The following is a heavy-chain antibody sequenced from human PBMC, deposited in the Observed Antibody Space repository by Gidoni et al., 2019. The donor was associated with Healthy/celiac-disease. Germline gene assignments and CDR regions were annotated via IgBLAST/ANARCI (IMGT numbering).Heavy chain of an antibody. D-gene: IGHD3-10*01. CDR2: ISYDGSNK. CDR1: GFTFSSYG. V-gene: IGHV3-30*18. CDR3: AKDCITMVRGVRGDYYYGMDV. Sequence: QVQLVESGGGLVQPGRSLRLHCAASGFTFSSYGLHWVRPAPGKGLEWVAVISYDGSNKYYADSVKGRFTISRDNSKNTLYLQMNRLRAEDTAVYYCAKDCITMVRGVRGDYYYGMDVWGQGTTVTVSS. J-gene: IGHJ6*02.